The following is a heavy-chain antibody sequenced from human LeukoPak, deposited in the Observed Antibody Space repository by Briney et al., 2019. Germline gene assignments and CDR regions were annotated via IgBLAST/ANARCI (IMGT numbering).Heavy chain of an antibody. D-gene: IGHD6-13*01. CDR3: TKTGARYSASANFDS. V-gene: IGHV3-23*01. CDR1: GFPFTTYA. Sequence: GGSLRLSCAAPGFPFTTYAMSWVRQPPGKGLEWVSAISNSGDNTYYADSVKGRFTISRDNSKNTFFLQMNSLSAEDTAMHYCTKTGARYSASANFDSWGQGALVTVSS. CDR2: ISNSGDNT. J-gene: IGHJ4*02.